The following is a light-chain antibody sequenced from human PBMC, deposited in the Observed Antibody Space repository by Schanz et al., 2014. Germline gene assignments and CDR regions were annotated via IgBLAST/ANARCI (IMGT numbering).Light chain of an antibody. CDR2: GAS. J-gene: IGKJ1*01. V-gene: IGKV3-15*01. CDR3: QQYGSSPWT. Sequence: EIVMTQSPATLSVSPGERATLSCRASQSVSSNLAWYQQKPGQAPRLLIYGASTRATGIPARFSGSGSGTEFTLTISRLDPEDFAVYYCQQYGSSPWTFGQGTKVEIK. CDR1: QSVSSN.